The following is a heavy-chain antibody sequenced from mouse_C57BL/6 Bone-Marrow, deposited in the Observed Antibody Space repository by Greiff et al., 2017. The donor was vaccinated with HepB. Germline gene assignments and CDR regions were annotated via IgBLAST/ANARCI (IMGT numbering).Heavy chain of an antibody. V-gene: IGHV7-3*01. CDR1: GFTFTDYY. CDR3: ARHSYWYFDV. J-gene: IGHJ1*03. CDR2: IRNKANGYTT. Sequence: DVKLVESGGGLVQPGGSLSLSCAASGFTFTDYYMSWVRQPPGKALEWLGFIRNKANGYTTEYSASVKGRFTISRDNSQSILYLQMNALRAEDSATYYCARHSYWYFDVWGTGTTVTVSS.